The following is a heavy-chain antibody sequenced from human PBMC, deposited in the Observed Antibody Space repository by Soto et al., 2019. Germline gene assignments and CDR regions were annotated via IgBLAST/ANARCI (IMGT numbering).Heavy chain of an antibody. CDR3: ARYTGWFDH. CDR1: GYTFSDYG. D-gene: IGHD2-8*02. V-gene: IGHV1-18*04. J-gene: IGHJ5*02. Sequence: QVQLAQSGGEVKKPGASVQVSCKASGYTFSDYGITWVRLAPGRGLEWVGWISADNGKTNYAQKFEGRLTLTRDTSTATAIMELRSLTSDASAVYYCARYTGWFDHWGQGTPVIVTS. CDR2: ISADNGKT.